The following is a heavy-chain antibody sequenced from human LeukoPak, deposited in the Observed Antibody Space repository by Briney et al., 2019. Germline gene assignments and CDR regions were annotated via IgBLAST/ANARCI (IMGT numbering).Heavy chain of an antibody. CDR2: IYYSGST. CDR3: ARDIVVVPAAIRFDAFDI. CDR1: GGSISSSSYY. D-gene: IGHD2-2*02. J-gene: IGHJ3*02. V-gene: IGHV4-39*07. Sequence: SETLSLTCTVSGGSISSSSYYWGWIRQPPGKGLEWIGSIYYSGSTYYNPSLKSRVTISLNTSKNQFSLKLSSVTAADTAVYYCARDIVVVPAAIRFDAFDIWGQGTMVTVSS.